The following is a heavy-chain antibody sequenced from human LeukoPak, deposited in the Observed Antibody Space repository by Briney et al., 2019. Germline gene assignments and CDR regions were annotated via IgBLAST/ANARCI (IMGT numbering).Heavy chain of an antibody. CDR3: ARGYDSSGYYVLFDY. J-gene: IGHJ4*02. CDR2: IKQDGSEK. Sequence: GGSLRLSCAASGFTFSSYWMSWVRQAPGKGLEWVANIKQDGSEKYYVDSVKGRFTISRDNAKNSLYLQMNSLRAEDTAVYYCARGYDSSGYYVLFDYWGQGTLVTVSS. CDR1: GFTFSSYW. D-gene: IGHD3-22*01. V-gene: IGHV3-7*01.